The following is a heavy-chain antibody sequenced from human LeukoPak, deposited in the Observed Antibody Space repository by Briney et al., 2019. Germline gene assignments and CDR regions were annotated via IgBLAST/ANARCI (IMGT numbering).Heavy chain of an antibody. J-gene: IGHJ5*02. CDR3: VRFALTSSLDH. V-gene: IGHV5-51*01. CDR2: IYPGDSAGDSDT. Sequence: PGESLKISCKGSGYSFTNYWIGWVRQMPGKGLEWMGIIYPGDSAGDSDTRYSPSFRGQVTISADKSISTAYLQWSSLKASDTAIYYCVRFALTSSLDHWGQGTLVTVSS. CDR1: GYSFTNYW. D-gene: IGHD6-13*01.